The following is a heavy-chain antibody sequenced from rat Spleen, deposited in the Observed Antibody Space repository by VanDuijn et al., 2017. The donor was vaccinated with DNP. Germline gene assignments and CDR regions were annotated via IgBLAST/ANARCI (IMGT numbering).Heavy chain of an antibody. CDR2: INTDGGST. J-gene: IGHJ2*01. CDR3: AKDLSYGGYRSDSFDY. CDR1: GITFSDHN. V-gene: IGHV5-58*01. D-gene: IGHD1-11*01. Sequence: EVQLVESGGGLVQPGRSLKLSCAVSGITFSDHNMDWVRQAPKKGLEWVSTINTDGGSTYYPDSVKGRFTISRDNAENPVYLQMNSLRSEDTATYYCAKDLSYGGYRSDSFDYWGQGVMVTVSS.